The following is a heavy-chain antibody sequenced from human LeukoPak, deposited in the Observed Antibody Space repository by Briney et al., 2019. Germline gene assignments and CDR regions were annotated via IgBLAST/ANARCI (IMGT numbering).Heavy chain of an antibody. CDR2: IYGGGST. D-gene: IGHD3-3*02. J-gene: IGHJ3*02. CDR1: GFTVSSNY. Sequence: GGSLRLSCAASGFTVSSNYMSWVRQAPGKGLEWVSVIYGGGSTYYADSVKGRFTISRDNSKNTVYLQMNSLRAEDTAAYYCAREISRTGAFDIWGQGTMVTVSS. CDR3: AREISRTGAFDI. V-gene: IGHV3-53*05.